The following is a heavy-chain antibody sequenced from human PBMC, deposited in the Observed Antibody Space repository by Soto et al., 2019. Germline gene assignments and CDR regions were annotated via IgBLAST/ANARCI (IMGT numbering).Heavy chain of an antibody. Sequence: ASVKVSCKVSGYTLTELSMHWVRQAPGKGLEWMGGFDPEDGETIYAQKFQGRVTMTEDTSTDTAYMELSSLRSEDTAVYYCATYPNTLLQPPPDAFDIWGQGTMVTVSS. CDR2: FDPEDGET. CDR1: GYTLTELS. D-gene: IGHD7-27*01. J-gene: IGHJ3*02. V-gene: IGHV1-24*01. CDR3: ATYPNTLLQPPPDAFDI.